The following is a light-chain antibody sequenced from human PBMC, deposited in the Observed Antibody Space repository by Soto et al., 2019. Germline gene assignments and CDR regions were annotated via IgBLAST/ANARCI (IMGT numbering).Light chain of an antibody. CDR1: QSINNN. CDR3: LQHNSYPWT. V-gene: IGKV3D-15*01. Sequence: EIVMTQSPATLSVSPGERATLSCRASQSINNNLAWYQQKPGQAPRLLVYHTSTRATGIPARFSGSGSGTELTLTISSLQPEDFAAYYCLQHNSYPWTFGQGTKVDI. J-gene: IGKJ1*01. CDR2: HTS.